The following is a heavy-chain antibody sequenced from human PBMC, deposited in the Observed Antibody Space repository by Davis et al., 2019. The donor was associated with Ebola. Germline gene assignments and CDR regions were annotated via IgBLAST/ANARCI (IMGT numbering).Heavy chain of an antibody. Sequence: SEPLSPTCAVHGGSFRGYYWSWIRQPPGKGLEWIGEINHSGSTNYNPSLKSRVTISVDTSKNQFSLKLSSVTAADTAVYYCARGRPSPGDYVSWFDPWGQGTLVTVSS. CDR1: GGSFRGYY. CDR3: ARGRPSPGDYVSWFDP. CDR2: INHSGST. V-gene: IGHV4-34*01. D-gene: IGHD4-17*01. J-gene: IGHJ5*02.